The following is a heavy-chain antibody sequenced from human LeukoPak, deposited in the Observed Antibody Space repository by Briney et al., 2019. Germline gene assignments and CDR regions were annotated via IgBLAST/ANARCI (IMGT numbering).Heavy chain of an antibody. V-gene: IGHV4-34*01. CDR3: ARDVLVGLLKDYFDY. CDR1: GGSFSGYY. Sequence: SETLSLTCAVYGGSFSGYYWSWIRQPPGKGLEWIGKINHSGSTNYNPSLKSRVTISVDTSKNQFSLKLSSVTAADTAVYYCARDVLVGLLKDYFDYWGQGTLVTVSS. J-gene: IGHJ4*02. CDR2: INHSGST. D-gene: IGHD2-8*02.